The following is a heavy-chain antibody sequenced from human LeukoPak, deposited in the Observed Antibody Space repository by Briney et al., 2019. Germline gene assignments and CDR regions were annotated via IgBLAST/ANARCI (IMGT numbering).Heavy chain of an antibody. CDR3: ARGTPQQRLDY. Sequence: GASVKVSCKASGYTFTGYYMHWVRQAPGQGLEWMGWINPNTGGTKYAQKFQGRVTMTRDTSISTAYMELSRLRSEDTAVYYCARGTPQQRLDYWGQGTLVTVSS. CDR2: INPNTGGT. J-gene: IGHJ4*02. V-gene: IGHV1-2*02. CDR1: GYTFTGYY. D-gene: IGHD6-13*01.